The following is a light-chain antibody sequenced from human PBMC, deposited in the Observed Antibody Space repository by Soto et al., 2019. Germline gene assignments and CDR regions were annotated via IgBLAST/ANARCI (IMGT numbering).Light chain of an antibody. CDR3: QHYNNWPPMYT. J-gene: IGKJ5*01. CDR2: GAS. CDR1: QTISGT. V-gene: IGKV3-15*01. Sequence: EIVLTQSPATLSLSPGERATLSCRASQTISGTLAWYQQKPGQAPRLLIYGASTRATGIPVRFSGSGSGTDFTLTISSLQSEDFAVYYCQHYNNWPPMYTFGQGTRLEIK.